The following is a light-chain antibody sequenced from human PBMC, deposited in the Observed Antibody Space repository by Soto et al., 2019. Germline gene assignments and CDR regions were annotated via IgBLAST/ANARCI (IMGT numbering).Light chain of an antibody. V-gene: IGKV3-20*01. CDR3: QYYGSSST. J-gene: IGKJ1*01. CDR1: QSVSSNY. CDR2: GAS. Sequence: EIVLTQSPGTLSLSPGERATLSCRASQSVSSNYLAWYQQKPGQAPRLLIYGASSRATGIPDRFSGSGSATDFTLTISRLEPEDFAVYYCQYYGSSSTFGQGTKVEIK.